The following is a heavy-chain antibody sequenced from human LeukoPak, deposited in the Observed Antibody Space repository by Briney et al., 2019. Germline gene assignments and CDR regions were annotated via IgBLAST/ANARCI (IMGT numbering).Heavy chain of an antibody. D-gene: IGHD6-13*01. V-gene: IGHV3-33*01. CDR1: GFTFSSYG. J-gene: IGHJ4*02. Sequence: GGSLRLSCAASGFTFSSYGMHWVRQAQGKGLEWVAVIWYDGSNKYYADSVKGRFTISRDNSKNTLYLQMNSLRAEDTAVYYCARDPTEQQLVLHYFDYWGQGTLVTVSS. CDR3: ARDPTEQQLVLHYFDY. CDR2: IWYDGSNK.